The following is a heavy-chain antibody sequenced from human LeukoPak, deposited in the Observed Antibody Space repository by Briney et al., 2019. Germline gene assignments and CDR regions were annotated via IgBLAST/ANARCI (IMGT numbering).Heavy chain of an antibody. CDR2: IHIGGGT. V-gene: IGHV3-53*01. Sequence: GGSLRLSCAASGFTVSSNDMNWVRQAPGKGLEWDSVIHIGGGTNYADSVKDRFTISRDSSKNTLYLQMNSLRVEDTAVYYCARDPTMDVWGQGTTVTVSS. CDR1: GFTVSSND. CDR3: ARDPTMDV. J-gene: IGHJ6*02.